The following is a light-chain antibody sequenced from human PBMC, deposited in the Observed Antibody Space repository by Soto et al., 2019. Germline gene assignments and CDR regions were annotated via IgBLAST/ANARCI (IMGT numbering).Light chain of an antibody. Sequence: EIVLTQSPDNLSVSPGESATLSCRASQSVGPNLVWYQQKSGQAPRLLIYSASRRATGIPDRFTGSGSGTDFTLTINRVEPEDFAVYFCQQYAGSPRTFGQGTKVDIK. CDR3: QQYAGSPRT. CDR2: SAS. V-gene: IGKV3-20*01. J-gene: IGKJ1*01. CDR1: QSVGPN.